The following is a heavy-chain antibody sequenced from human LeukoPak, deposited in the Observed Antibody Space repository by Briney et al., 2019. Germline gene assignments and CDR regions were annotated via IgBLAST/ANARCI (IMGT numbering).Heavy chain of an antibody. J-gene: IGHJ4*02. D-gene: IGHD6-13*01. CDR3: ARDMSSSWYFFLDY. Sequence: ASVKVSCKASGYTFTSYGISWVRQAPGQGLEWMGWISAYNGNTNYAQKLQGRVTMTTDTSTSTVYMELRSLRSDDTAVYYCARDMSSSWYFFLDYWGQGTLVTVSS. V-gene: IGHV1-18*01. CDR2: ISAYNGNT. CDR1: GYTFTSYG.